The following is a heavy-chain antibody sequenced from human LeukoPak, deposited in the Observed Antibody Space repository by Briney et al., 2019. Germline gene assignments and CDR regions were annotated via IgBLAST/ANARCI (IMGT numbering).Heavy chain of an antibody. CDR1: VGTFSNYA. CDR3: ASITVVKDGVHYFDY. D-gene: IGHD4-23*01. J-gene: IGHJ4*02. CDR2: IIPIFGTA. V-gene: IGHV1-69*06. Sequence: ASVTVSCKPSVGTFSNYAISWVRQAPGQGLEGMGRIIPIFGTANYAQKFQGRVTITADKSTSTAYMELSSLRSEDTAVYYCASITVVKDGVHYFDYWGQGTLVTVSS.